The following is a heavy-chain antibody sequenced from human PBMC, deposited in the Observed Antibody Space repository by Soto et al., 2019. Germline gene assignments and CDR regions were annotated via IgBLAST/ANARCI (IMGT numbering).Heavy chain of an antibody. D-gene: IGHD6-13*01. CDR2: ITSSGTTV. J-gene: IGHJ4*02. CDR3: ARGSSNWAYYFDS. V-gene: IGHV3-48*02. Sequence: EVHLVESGGGLVQPGGSLRLSCAASGFTFSSYSLNWVRQAPGKGLEWVSYITSSGTTVYYGDSVRGRFTISRDNAKNSLYLQMNSLRDDDTAVYYCARGSSNWAYYFDSWGQGTLVTVSS. CDR1: GFTFSSYS.